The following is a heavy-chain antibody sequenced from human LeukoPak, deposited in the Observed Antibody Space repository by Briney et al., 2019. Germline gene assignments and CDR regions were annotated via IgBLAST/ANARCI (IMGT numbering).Heavy chain of an antibody. CDR1: GGSISSSSYY. CDR3: ARRGATYYYDSSGPKRAFDI. CDR2: INHSGST. Sequence: SETLSLTCTVSGGSISSSSYYWGWIRQPPGKGLEWIGEINHSGSTNYNPSLKSRVTISVDTSKSQFSLKLSSVTAADTAVYYCARRGATYYYDSSGPKRAFDIWGQGTMVTVSS. V-gene: IGHV4-39*07. J-gene: IGHJ3*02. D-gene: IGHD3-22*01.